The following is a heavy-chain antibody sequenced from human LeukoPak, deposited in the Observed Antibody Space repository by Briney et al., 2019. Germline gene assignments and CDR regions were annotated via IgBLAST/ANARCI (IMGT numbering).Heavy chain of an antibody. CDR3: ARYGLHRHTFEY. D-gene: IGHD4-17*01. V-gene: IGHV1-46*01. J-gene: IGHJ4*02. CDR2: INPSGGST. Sequence: ASVKVSCKASGYTFTSYDMHWVRQAPGQGLEWMGIINPSGGSTSYAQKFQGRVTMTRDTSTSTVYMELSSLRSEDTAVYYCARYGLHRHTFEYWGQGTLVTVSS. CDR1: GYTFTSYD.